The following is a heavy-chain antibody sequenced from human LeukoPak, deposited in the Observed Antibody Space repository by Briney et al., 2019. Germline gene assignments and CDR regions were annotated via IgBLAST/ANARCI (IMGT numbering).Heavy chain of an antibody. CDR3: TTTYHYDSSGYSSYY. CDR2: IKSESVGGAI. D-gene: IGHD3-22*01. Sequence: GGSLRLSCAASGFTFSSYWMSWVRQAPGKGLEWVGPIKSESVGGAIDYAAPVKGRFTISRDDSRNTVYLQMNSLKTEDTAFYYCTTTYHYDSSGYSSYYWGQGTLVTVSS. J-gene: IGHJ4*02. V-gene: IGHV3-15*01. CDR1: GFTFSSYW.